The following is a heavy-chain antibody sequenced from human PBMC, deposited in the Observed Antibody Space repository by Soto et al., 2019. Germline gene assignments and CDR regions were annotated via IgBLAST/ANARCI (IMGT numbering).Heavy chain of an antibody. Sequence: QVQLVESGGGGVQPGRSLRLSCAASGFTFSSYAMHWVRQAPGKGLEWVAVISYDGSNKYYADSVKGRFTISRDNSKNTLYLQMNSLRAEDTAVYYCARDAGRSGSYLAYWGQGTLVTVSS. CDR1: GFTFSSYA. D-gene: IGHD1-26*01. J-gene: IGHJ4*02. CDR2: ISYDGSNK. CDR3: ARDAGRSGSYLAY. V-gene: IGHV3-30-3*01.